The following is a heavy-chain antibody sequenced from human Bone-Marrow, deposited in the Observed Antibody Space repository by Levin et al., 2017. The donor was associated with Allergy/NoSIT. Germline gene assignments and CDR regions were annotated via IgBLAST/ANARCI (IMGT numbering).Heavy chain of an antibody. V-gene: IGHV4-39*01. D-gene: IGHD4-17*01. J-gene: IGHJ3*02. CDR1: GGSISSSSYY. CDR3: ARHEGNGHGDSLPGPSPQAFDI. CDR2: IYYSGST. Sequence: PSETLSLTCTVSGGSISSSSYYWGWIRQPPGKGLEWIGSIYYSGSTYYNPSLKSRVTISVDTSKNQFSLKLSSVTAADTAVYYCARHEGNGHGDSLPGPSPQAFDIWGQGTMVTVSS.